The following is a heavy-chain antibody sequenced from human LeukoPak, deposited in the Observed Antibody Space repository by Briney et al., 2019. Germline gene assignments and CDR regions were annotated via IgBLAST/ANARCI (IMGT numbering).Heavy chain of an antibody. CDR3: ARDSLYGGDLWYFDF. CDR1: GYTFTSYY. CDR2: INPSGGST. Sequence: ASVKVSCKASGYTFTSYYMHWVRQAPGQGLEWMGIINPSGGSTSYAQKFQGRVTMTRDTSTSTVYMELSSLRSEDTAVYYCARDSLYGGDLWYFDFWGRGTLVTVSS. J-gene: IGHJ2*01. V-gene: IGHV1-46*01. D-gene: IGHD2-21*02.